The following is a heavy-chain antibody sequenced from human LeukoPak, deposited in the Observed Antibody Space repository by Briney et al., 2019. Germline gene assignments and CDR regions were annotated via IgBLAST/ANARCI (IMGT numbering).Heavy chain of an antibody. CDR1: GYDFFSYW. V-gene: IGHV5-51*01. CDR3: ARSGLRYFDWPLDY. CDR2: IYPGDSET. Sequence: GESLKISCQGSGYDFFSYWIAWVRQMPGKGLEWMGIIYPGDSETIYSPSFQGQVTISADWSISTAYLQWSSLKASDTAMYYCARSGLRYFDWPLDYWGQGTLVSVAS. D-gene: IGHD3-9*01. J-gene: IGHJ4*02.